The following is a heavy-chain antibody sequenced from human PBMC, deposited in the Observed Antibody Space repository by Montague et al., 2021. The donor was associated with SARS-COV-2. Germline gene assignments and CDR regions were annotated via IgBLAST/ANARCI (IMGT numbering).Heavy chain of an antibody. D-gene: IGHD2/OR15-2a*01. CDR2: IDWTHDQ. J-gene: IGHJ4*02. CDR3: ARNRLSVFDF. V-gene: IGHV2-70*01. Sequence: PALVKPTQTLTLTCSFSGLSLTTPGVSVGWIRQPPGRALEWLALIDWTHDQYYSRSLGTRLTISPGTSKSRVVLTLTNVDTVDTATYYCARNRLSVFDFWGQGTLVTVSS. CDR1: GLSLTTPGVS.